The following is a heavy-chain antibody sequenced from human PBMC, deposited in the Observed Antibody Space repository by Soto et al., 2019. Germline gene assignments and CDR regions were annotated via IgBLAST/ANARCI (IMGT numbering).Heavy chain of an antibody. J-gene: IGHJ4*02. CDR2: ISSGSSTI. CDR3: ARSIEVAGLRDY. V-gene: IGHV3-48*02. D-gene: IGHD6-19*01. CDR1: GFSFSSYS. Sequence: GGSLRLSCVASGFSFSSYSMDWVRQAPGKGLEWVSYISSGSSTIYLADSVKGRFTISRDNAKNSLYLQMNSLRDEDTAVYYCARSIEVAGLRDYWGQGTLVTVSS.